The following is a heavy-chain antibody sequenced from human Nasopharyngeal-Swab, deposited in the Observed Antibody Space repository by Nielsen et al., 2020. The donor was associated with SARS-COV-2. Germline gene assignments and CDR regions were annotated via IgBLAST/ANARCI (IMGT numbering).Heavy chain of an antibody. V-gene: IGHV3-21*06. J-gene: IGHJ4*02. Sequence: GESLKISCAASGFTFSTYSMIWVRQAPAKGLEWVSWISSSVSYIYYADSVKGRFTISRDNAKNALYLQMSSLRAEDTAVYYCARDGSQADILTGASHWGQGAQVTVST. D-gene: IGHD3-9*01. CDR2: ISSSVSYI. CDR3: ARDGSQADILTGASH. CDR1: GFTFSTYS.